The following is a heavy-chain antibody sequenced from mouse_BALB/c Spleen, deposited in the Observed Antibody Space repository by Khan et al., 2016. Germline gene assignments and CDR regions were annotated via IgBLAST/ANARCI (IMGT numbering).Heavy chain of an antibody. CDR1: GFNFSSFG. CDR2: ISSGSNTI. V-gene: IGHV5-17*02. CDR3: ARRIVTRDDYGMDY. J-gene: IGHJ4*01. Sequence: EVQLVESGGGLVQPGGSRKLSCAASGFNFSSFGMHWVRQAPEKGLEWVAYISSGSNTIYYADTVKGRFTISRDNPKKTLFLQMTRLRSEDTAMYYCARRIVTRDDYGMDYWGQGTSVTVSS. D-gene: IGHD2-5*01.